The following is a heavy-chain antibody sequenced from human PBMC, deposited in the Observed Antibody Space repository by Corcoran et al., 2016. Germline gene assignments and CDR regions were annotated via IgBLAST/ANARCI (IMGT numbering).Heavy chain of an antibody. J-gene: IGHJ6*02. Sequence: QVQLVQSGAEVKKPGASVKVSCKASGYTFTGYYMHWVRQAPGQGLEWMGWINPKSGGTNYAQKFKGWVTMTRDTFISTAYRELSRLRSDDTAVYYCARDAARPGIDYYYYGMDVWGQGTTVTVSS. CDR3: ARDAARPGIDYYYYGMDV. D-gene: IGHD3-10*01. V-gene: IGHV1-2*04. CDR1: GYTFTGYY. CDR2: INPKSGGT.